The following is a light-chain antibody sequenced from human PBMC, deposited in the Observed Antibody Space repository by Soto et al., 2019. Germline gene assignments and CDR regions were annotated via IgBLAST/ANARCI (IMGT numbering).Light chain of an antibody. CDR1: QSVSSN. J-gene: IGKJ2*01. CDR2: DAS. Sequence: DIVMTQSPGTLSVSPGERANLSCRASQSVSSNLAWYQQKPGQAPRLLIYDASTRATGIPARFSGSGSGTDFTLSISSLQSEDFAVYFCQQYNTWPPYTFGQGTKLEI. V-gene: IGKV3-15*01. CDR3: QQYNTWPPYT.